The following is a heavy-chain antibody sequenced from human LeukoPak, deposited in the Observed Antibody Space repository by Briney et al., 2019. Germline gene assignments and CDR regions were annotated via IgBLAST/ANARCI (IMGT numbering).Heavy chain of an antibody. V-gene: IGHV1-2*02. Sequence: GASVKVSCKASGYTFTGYYMHWVRQAPGQGLEWMGWINPNSGGTNYAQKFQGRVTMTRDTSISTAYMELSRLRSDDTAVYYCARVPLEMGYYGFDYWGQGTLVTVSS. J-gene: IGHJ4*02. D-gene: IGHD5-24*01. CDR2: INPNSGGT. CDR1: GYTFTGYY. CDR3: ARVPLEMGYYGFDY.